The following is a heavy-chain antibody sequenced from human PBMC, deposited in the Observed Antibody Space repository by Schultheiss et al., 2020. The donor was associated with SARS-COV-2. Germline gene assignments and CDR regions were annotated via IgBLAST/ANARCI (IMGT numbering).Heavy chain of an antibody. CDR2: ISYDGSNK. CDR3: VRGGFDS. Sequence: GSLRLSCAASGFTFSSYAMHWVRQAPGKGLEWVAVISYDGSNKYYADSVKGRFTISRDNSKNTLYLQMNSLGEEDTAVYYCVRGGFDSWGQGNLVTVSS. CDR1: GFTFSSYA. J-gene: IGHJ5*01. V-gene: IGHV3-30-3*01.